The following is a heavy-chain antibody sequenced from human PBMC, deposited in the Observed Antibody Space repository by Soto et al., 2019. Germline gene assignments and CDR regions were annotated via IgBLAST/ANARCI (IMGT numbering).Heavy chain of an antibody. CDR1: GFTFDDYA. CDR2: ISWNRGSI. D-gene: IGHD2-15*01. J-gene: IGHJ3*02. V-gene: IGHV3-9*01. CDR3: AKDMGGYCSGGSCYSMYAFDI. Sequence: EVQLVESGGGLVQPGRSLRLSCAASGFTFDDYAMHWVRQAPGKGLEWVSGISWNRGSIGYADSVKSRFTISRDNAKNSLYLQMNSLRAEDTALYYCAKDMGGYCSGGSCYSMYAFDIWGQGTMVTVSS.